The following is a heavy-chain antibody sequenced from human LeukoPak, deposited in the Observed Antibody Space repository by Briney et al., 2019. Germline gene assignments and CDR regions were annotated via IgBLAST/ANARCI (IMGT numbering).Heavy chain of an antibody. CDR3: ARSILGYCSSTSCYTEYYFDY. Sequence: GESLKISCKGSGYSFTSYWIGWVRQMLGKGLEWMGIIYPGDSDTRYSASFQGQVTISADKSISTAYLQWSSLKASDTAMYYCARSILGYCSSTSCYTEYYFDYWGQGTLVTVSS. V-gene: IGHV5-51*01. CDR2: IYPGDSDT. J-gene: IGHJ4*02. D-gene: IGHD2-2*02. CDR1: GYSFTSYW.